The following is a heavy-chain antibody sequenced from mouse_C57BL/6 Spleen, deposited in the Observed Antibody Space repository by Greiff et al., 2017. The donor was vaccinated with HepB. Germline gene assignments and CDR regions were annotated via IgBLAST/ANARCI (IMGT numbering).Heavy chain of an antibody. CDR1: GYSITSGYY. J-gene: IGHJ2*01. Sequence: EVQLVESGPGLVKPSQSLSLTCSVTGYSITSGYYWNWIRQFPGNKLEWMGYISYDGSNNYNPSLKNRISITRDTSKNQFFLKLNSVTTEDTATYYCARDNPYYFDYWGQGTTLTVSS. CDR2: ISYDGSN. CDR3: ARDNPYYFDY. V-gene: IGHV3-6*01.